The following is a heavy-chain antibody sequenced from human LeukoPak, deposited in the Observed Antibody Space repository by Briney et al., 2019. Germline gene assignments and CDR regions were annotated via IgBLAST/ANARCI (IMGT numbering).Heavy chain of an antibody. CDR1: GFTFDDYA. D-gene: IGHD2-15*01. CDR3: AKDRRYCSGGSCYGYYYYGMDV. V-gene: IGHV3-9*01. CDR2: ISWNSGSI. J-gene: IGHJ6*02. Sequence: PGRSLRLSCAASGFTFDDYAMHWGRQAPGKGLEWGSGISWNSGSIGYADSVKGRFTISRDNAKNSLYLQMNSLRAEDTALYYCAKDRRYCSGGSCYGYYYYGMDVWGQGTTVTVSS.